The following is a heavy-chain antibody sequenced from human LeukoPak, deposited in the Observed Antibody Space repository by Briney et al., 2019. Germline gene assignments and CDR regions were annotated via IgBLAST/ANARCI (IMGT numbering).Heavy chain of an antibody. J-gene: IGHJ4*02. V-gene: IGHV3-53*01. D-gene: IGHD3-10*01. CDR1: GFTVSSNY. Sequence: GGSLRLSCAASGFTVSSNYMSWVRQAPGKGLEWVSVIYSGGSTYYADSVEGRFTISRDNSKSTLYVQMNSLRAEDTAVYYCARAKPKNMVRGLIMRRESRYYFDYWGQGTLVTVSS. CDR3: ARAKPKNMVRGLIMRRESRYYFDY. CDR2: IYSGGST.